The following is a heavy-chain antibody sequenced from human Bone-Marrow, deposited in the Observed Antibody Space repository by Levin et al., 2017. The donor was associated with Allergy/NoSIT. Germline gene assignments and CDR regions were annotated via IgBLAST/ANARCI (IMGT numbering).Heavy chain of an antibody. CDR2: IYHSGST. J-gene: IGHJ5*02. V-gene: IGHV4-30-2*01. Sequence: SETLSLTCAVSGGSISSGGHSWNWIRQPPGTGLEWIGYIYHSGSTYYNPSLKGRVTISVDRSKNQFSLKLSSVTAADTAVYYCARDLCGSGTTSKCYGENWFDPWGQGTLVTVSS. CDR1: GGSISSGGHS. CDR3: ARDLCGSGTTSKCYGENWFDP. D-gene: IGHD1-14*01.